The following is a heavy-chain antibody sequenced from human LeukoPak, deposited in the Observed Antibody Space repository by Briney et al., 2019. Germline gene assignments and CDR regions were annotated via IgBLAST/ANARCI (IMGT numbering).Heavy chain of an antibody. CDR3: AREIAGPYDFWSGYYSPDDAFDI. Sequence: ASVKVSCKASGYTFTGYYMHWVRQAPGQGLEWMGWINPNSGGTNYAQKLQGRVTMTTDTSTSTAYMELRSLRSDDTAVYYCAREIAGPYDFWSGYYSPDDAFDIWGQGTMVTVSS. CDR2: INPNSGGT. V-gene: IGHV1-2*02. J-gene: IGHJ3*02. D-gene: IGHD3-3*01. CDR1: GYTFTGYY.